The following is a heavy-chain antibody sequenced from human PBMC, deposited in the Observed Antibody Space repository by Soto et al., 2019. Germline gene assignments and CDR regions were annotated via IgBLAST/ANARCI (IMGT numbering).Heavy chain of an antibody. J-gene: IGHJ3*01. CDR3: ARPYSSDWLFDAFNV. CDR1: GFTFSTYP. D-gene: IGHD6-25*01. Sequence: GGSLRLSCSASGFTFSTYPMHWVRQAPGKGLEWVAIMSYDGSTEYYADSVKGRFTISRDNSKNTLYLEMNNLRDEDTALYYCARPYSSDWLFDAFNVWGQGTLVTVS. V-gene: IGHV3-30*04. CDR2: MSYDGSTE.